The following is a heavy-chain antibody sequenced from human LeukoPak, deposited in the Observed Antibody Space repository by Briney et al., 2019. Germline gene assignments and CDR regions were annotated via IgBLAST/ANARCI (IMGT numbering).Heavy chain of an antibody. CDR1: GFTFSDSW. V-gene: IGHV3-7*02. D-gene: IGHD3-16*01. CDR2: MNQDGSEK. J-gene: IGHJ6*02. Sequence: GGSLRLSYGASGFTFSDSWMSWVRQAPGQGLEWVANMNQDGSEKAYVDSLKGRFAISRDNARNSLYLQMSSLRAEDTAVYYCATYTHWVAGDVWGQGTTVTVSS. CDR3: ATYTHWVAGDV.